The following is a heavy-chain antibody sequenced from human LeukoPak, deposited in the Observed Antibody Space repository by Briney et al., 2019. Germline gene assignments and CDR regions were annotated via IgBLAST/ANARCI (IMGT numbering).Heavy chain of an antibody. Sequence: GGSLRLSCAASGFTFSSHSMNWVRQAPGKGLEWVSYISSSSSTIYYADSVKGRFTISRDNAKNSLYLQMNSLRDEDTAVYYCANGWLQGDRGWFDPWGQGTLVTVSS. V-gene: IGHV3-48*02. D-gene: IGHD5-24*01. CDR3: ANGWLQGDRGWFDP. CDR1: GFTFSSHS. CDR2: ISSSSSTI. J-gene: IGHJ5*02.